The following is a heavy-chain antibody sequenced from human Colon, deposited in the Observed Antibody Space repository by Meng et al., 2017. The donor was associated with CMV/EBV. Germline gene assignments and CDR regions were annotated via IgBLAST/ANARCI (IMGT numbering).Heavy chain of an antibody. Sequence: GESLKISCAASGFTFSGYGMHWVRQAPGKGLEWVAFIRYDGSNKYYADSVKGRFTISRDNSKNTLYLQMNSLRAEDTAVYYCARGPHVYSSGELEFDYWGQGTLVTVSS. CDR3: ARGPHVYSSGELEFDY. CDR1: GFTFSGYG. D-gene: IGHD6-19*01. J-gene: IGHJ4*02. V-gene: IGHV3-30*02. CDR2: IRYDGSNK.